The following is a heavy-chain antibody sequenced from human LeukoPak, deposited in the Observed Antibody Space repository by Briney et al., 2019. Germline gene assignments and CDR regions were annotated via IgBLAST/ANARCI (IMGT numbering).Heavy chain of an antibody. CDR1: GGSISNFNW. Sequence: PSGTLSLTCAVSGGSISNFNWWSWVRQPPGKGLEWIGEIYYSGTTNYNPSLKSRVTVSVDKSRNQFSLKLSSVTAADTAVYYCARGGGTVISSNAFGIWGQGTMVTVSS. V-gene: IGHV4-4*02. J-gene: IGHJ3*02. D-gene: IGHD1-1*01. CDR3: ARGGGTVISSNAFGI. CDR2: IYYSGTT.